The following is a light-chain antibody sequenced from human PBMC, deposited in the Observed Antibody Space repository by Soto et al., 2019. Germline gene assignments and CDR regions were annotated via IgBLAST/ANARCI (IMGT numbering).Light chain of an antibody. CDR2: AVS. CDR3: SSYTTSSTVI. V-gene: IGLV2-14*03. J-gene: IGLJ2*01. Sequence: QSALTQPASVSGSPGQSITISCTGPSSDVGDHNYVSWYQQQPGKAPKLMIYAVSNRPSGVSNRFSGAKSVNTASLTISGLQAEDEADYYCSSYTTSSTVIFGGGTQLTVL. CDR1: SSDVGDHNY.